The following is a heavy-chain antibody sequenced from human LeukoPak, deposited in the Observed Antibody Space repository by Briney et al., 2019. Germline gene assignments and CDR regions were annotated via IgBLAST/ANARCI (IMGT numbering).Heavy chain of an antibody. V-gene: IGHV3-48*03. J-gene: IGHJ5*02. CDR3: ARGWRTGSS. Sequence: GGSLRLSCAASGFTFSSSEMNWVRQAPGKGLEWVSYNSSSGATIYYADSVKGRFTISRDNGKNSLYLQMNSLRAEDTAVYYCARGWRTGSSWGQGTLVTVSS. CDR2: NSSSGATI. CDR1: GFTFSSSE. D-gene: IGHD1-26*01.